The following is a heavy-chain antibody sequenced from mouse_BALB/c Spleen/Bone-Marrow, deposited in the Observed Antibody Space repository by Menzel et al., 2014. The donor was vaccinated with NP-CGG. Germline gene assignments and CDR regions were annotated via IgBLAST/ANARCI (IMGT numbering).Heavy chain of an antibody. D-gene: IGHD2-4*01. J-gene: IGHJ3*01. CDR2: INVNGDTT. CDR1: GFTFSSYG. CDR3: ARGYDYDSWFAY. V-gene: IGHV5-6-3*01. Sequence: VKLVESGGGLVQPGGSLKLSCAASGFTFSSYGMSWVRQTPDKRLEMIATINVNGDTTYHPDSVKGRFTISRDNAKNTLYLQMSSLKSEDTAMYYCARGYDYDSWFAYWGQGTLVTVSA.